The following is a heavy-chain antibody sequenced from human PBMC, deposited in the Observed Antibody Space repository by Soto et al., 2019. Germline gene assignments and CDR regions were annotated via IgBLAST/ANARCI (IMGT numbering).Heavy chain of an antibody. D-gene: IGHD5-12*01. V-gene: IGHV4-30-2*03. CDR1: GGSITIGGYC. Sequence: TLSLTCTVSGGSITIGGYCWSWIRQPPGKGLEWIGYICHSGNTYYNPSLKSRVTISVDTSKNQFSLKLSSVTAADTAVYYCARHSGHIFFDYWGQGTLVTVSS. J-gene: IGHJ4*02. CDR3: ARHSGHIFFDY. CDR2: ICHSGNT.